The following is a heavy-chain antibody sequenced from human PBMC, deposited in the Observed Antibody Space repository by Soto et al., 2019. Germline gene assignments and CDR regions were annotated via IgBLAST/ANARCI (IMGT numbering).Heavy chain of an antibody. Sequence: ASVKVSCKASGYTFTSYAMHWVRQAPGQRLEWMGWINAGNGNTKYSQKFQGRVTITRDTSASTAYMELSSLRSEDTAVYYCASAGDSNYAAFPPQAPYYYYYMDVWGKGTTVTVSS. D-gene: IGHD4-4*01. CDR3: ASAGDSNYAAFPPQAPYYYYYMDV. CDR2: INAGNGNT. V-gene: IGHV1-3*01. CDR1: GYTFTSYA. J-gene: IGHJ6*03.